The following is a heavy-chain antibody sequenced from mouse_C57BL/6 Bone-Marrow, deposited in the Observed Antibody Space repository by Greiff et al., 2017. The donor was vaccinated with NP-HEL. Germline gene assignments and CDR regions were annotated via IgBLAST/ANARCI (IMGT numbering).Heavy chain of an antibody. V-gene: IGHV1-82*01. CDR1: GYAFSSSW. CDR3: ARWSLRGFAY. J-gene: IGHJ3*01. Sequence: QVQLKESGPELVKPGASVKISCKASGYAFSSSWMNWVKQRPGKGLEWIGRIYPGDGDTNYNGKFKGKATLTADKSSSTAYMQLSSLTSEDSAVYFCARWSLRGFAYWGQGTLVTVSA. CDR2: IYPGDGDT. D-gene: IGHD1-1*01.